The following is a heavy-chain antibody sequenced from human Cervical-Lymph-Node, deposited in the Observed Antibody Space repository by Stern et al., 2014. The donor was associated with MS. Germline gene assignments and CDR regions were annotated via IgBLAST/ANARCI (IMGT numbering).Heavy chain of an antibody. V-gene: IGHV1-2*02. D-gene: IGHD3-3*01. CDR1: GYIFTGYY. CDR2: INPNTGGT. J-gene: IGHJ6*02. Sequence: QVQLVQSGAEVKKPGASVKVSCKTSGYIFTGYYIHWVRPAPGQGLEWMAWINPNTGGTKYAQKCQGRVTMSRDTSSSTAYVELSSLTSDDTAVYYCARDQRGITIFGVVTDYYYLGMDVWGQGTTVTVSS. CDR3: ARDQRGITIFGVVTDYYYLGMDV.